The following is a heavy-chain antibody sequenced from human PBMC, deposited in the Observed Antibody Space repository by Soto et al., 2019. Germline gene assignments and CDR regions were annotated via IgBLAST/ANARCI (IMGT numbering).Heavy chain of an antibody. D-gene: IGHD3-10*01. CDR3: PRLSYCVWFGDVTSRAYYLNY. V-gene: IGHV5-51*01. J-gene: IGHJ4*02. Sequence: GESLKISCTGSGYSFSTYWIAWVRQMPGKGLEWMGIIYPGDSDTRYSPSFQGQVTISADTSTKTAYLQWSSLKASDTAIYYCPRLSYCVWFGDVTSRAYYLNYWGPGTLVTVSS. CDR2: IYPGDSDT. CDR1: GYSFSTYW.